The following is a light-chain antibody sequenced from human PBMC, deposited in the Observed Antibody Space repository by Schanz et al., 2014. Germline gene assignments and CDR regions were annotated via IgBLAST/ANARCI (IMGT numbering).Light chain of an antibody. CDR2: EVS. CDR3: SSYTSSSTLVV. CDR1: SSDVGSYNL. Sequence: QSALTQPASVSGSPGQSITISCTGTSSDVGSYNLVSWYQQHPGKAPKLMIYEVSKRPSGVSTRFSGSKSGNTASLTISGLQAEDEADYYCSSYTSSSTLVVFGGGTKLTVL. V-gene: IGLV2-14*02. J-gene: IGLJ2*01.